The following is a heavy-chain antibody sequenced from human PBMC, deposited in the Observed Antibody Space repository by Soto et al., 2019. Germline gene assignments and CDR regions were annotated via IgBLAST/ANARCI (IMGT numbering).Heavy chain of an antibody. CDR2: INAGNGNT. D-gene: IGHD2-15*01. CDR3: ARDRLDCSGGSCYYGNWFDP. CDR1: GYTFTSYA. V-gene: IGHV1-3*01. Sequence: ASVKVSCKASGYTFTSYAMHWVRQAPGQRLEWMGWINAGNGNTKYSQKFQGRVTITRDTSASTAYMELSSLRSEDTAVYYCARDRLDCSGGSCYYGNWFDPWGQGTLVTVSS. J-gene: IGHJ5*02.